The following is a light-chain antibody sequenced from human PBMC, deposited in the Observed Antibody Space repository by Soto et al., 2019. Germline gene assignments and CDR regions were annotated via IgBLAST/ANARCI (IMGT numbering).Light chain of an antibody. V-gene: IGKV1-33*01. CDR3: QHFGSSLT. CDR1: QDISNY. J-gene: IGKJ4*01. Sequence: DIQMTQSPSSLSASVGDRVTITCQASQDISNYLNWYQQKPGKAPKLLIYDASNLETGVPSRFSGSGSGTDFTFTISSLQPEDIATYYCQHFGSSLTFGGGAKVEI. CDR2: DAS.